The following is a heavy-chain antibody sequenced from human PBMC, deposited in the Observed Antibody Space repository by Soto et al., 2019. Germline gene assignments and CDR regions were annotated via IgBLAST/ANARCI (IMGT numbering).Heavy chain of an antibody. V-gene: IGHV3-7*01. CDR2: IKQDGSEK. D-gene: IGHD2-2*01. CDR3: AKDGVVVPAGETYWFDP. J-gene: IGHJ5*02. Sequence: EVQLVESGGGLVQPGGSLRLSCAASGFTFSSYWMSWVRQAPGKGLEWVANIKQDGSEKYYVDSVKGRFTISRDNSKNTLYLQMNSLRAEDTAVYYCAKDGVVVPAGETYWFDPWGQGTLVTVSS. CDR1: GFTFSSYW.